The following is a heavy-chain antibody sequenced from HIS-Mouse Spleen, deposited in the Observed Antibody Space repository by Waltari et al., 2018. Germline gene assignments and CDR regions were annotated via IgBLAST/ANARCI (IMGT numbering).Heavy chain of an antibody. J-gene: IGHJ2*01. D-gene: IGHD6-13*01. CDR2: IYYSGST. CDR3: AREIPYSSSWYDWYFDL. CDR1: GGSLSSSSYY. V-gene: IGHV4-39*07. Sequence: QLQLQESGPGLVKPSETLSLTCTVSGGSLSSSSYYWGRILQPPGKGLEWIGSIYYSGSTYYNPSLKSRVTISVDTSKNQFSLKLSSVTAADTAVYYCAREIPYSSSWYDWYFDLWGRGTLVTVSS.